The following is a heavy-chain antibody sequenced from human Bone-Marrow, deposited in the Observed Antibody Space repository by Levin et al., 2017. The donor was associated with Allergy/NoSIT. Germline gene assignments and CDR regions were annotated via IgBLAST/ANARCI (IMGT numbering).Heavy chain of an antibody. CDR3: ARGYGYSSSWCRFDP. CDR2: INHSGST. D-gene: IGHD6-13*01. Sequence: PSETLSLTCAVYGGSFSGYYWSWIRQPPGKGLEWIGEINHSGSTNYNPSLKSRVTISVDTSKNQFSLKLSSVTAADTAVYYCARGYGYSSSWCRFDPWGQGTLVTVSS. J-gene: IGHJ5*02. V-gene: IGHV4-34*01. CDR1: GGSFSGYY.